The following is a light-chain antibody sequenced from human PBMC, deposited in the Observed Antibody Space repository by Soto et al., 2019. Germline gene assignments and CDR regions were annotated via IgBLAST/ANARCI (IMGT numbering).Light chain of an antibody. CDR1: SSDVGGYNY. CDR2: DVT. Sequence: QSALTQPASLSGSPGQSITISCTGTSSDVGGYNYVSWYQQHPGKAPKLIIYDVTNRPSGVSNRFSGSKSGNTASLTLSGLQAEDEADYYCSSYTNSGTRVFGGGTKLTVL. V-gene: IGLV2-14*03. J-gene: IGLJ3*02. CDR3: SSYTNSGTRV.